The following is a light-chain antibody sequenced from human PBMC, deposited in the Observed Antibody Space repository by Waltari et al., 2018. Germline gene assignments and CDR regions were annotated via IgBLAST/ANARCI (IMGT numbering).Light chain of an antibody. J-gene: IGKJ4*02. CDR3: QHRFNWPLT. CDR2: GAS. Sequence: EVVLTQSPATLSLSPGERATLSCRASQSVSSYLAWYQQKPGQAPRLLISGASSRATGIPARFSGSGSGTDFTLTISRLEPEDSAVYYCQHRFNWPLTFGGGTKVEIK. V-gene: IGKV3-11*01. CDR1: QSVSSY.